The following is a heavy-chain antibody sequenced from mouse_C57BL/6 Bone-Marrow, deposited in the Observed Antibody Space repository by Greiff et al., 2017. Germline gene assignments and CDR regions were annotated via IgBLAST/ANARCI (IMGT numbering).Heavy chain of an antibody. CDR2: ISSGSSTI. V-gene: IGHV5-17*01. CDR3: ARGHYGNPFAY. CDR1: GFTFSDYG. J-gene: IGHJ3*01. D-gene: IGHD2-1*01. Sequence: VQLKESGGGLVKPGGSLKLSCAASGFTFSDYGMHWVRQAPEKGLEWVAYISSGSSTIYYADTVKGRFTISRDNAKNTLFLQMTSLRSEDTAMYYCARGHYGNPFAYWGQGTLVTVSA.